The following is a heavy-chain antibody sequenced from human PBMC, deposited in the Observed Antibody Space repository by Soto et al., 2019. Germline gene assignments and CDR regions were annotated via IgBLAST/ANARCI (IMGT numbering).Heavy chain of an antibody. CDR2: ISGSGAST. CDR1: GFSFSGYA. Sequence: EVQLLESGGGVGQPGGSLRFSCAATGFSFSGYAMSWVRQAAGKGLEWVSTISGSGASTFYADSVKGRFTISRDNSKNTCYLQINSLRAEDTAVYYCAKNSKGYSGSYFDYWGQGTLVTVSS. D-gene: IGHD1-26*01. J-gene: IGHJ4*02. V-gene: IGHV3-23*01. CDR3: AKNSKGYSGSYFDY.